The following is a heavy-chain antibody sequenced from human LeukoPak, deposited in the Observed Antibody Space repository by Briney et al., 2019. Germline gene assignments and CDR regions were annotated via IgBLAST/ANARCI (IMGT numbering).Heavy chain of an antibody. CDR2: IYYSGST. D-gene: IGHD3-3*01. Sequence: PSETLSLTCTVSGGSISSSSYYWGWIRQPPGKGLEWIGSIYYSGSTYYNPSLKSRVTISVDTSKNQFSLKLSSVTATDTAVYYCARLDMSNEIFGVVNRWVYWGQGALVTVSS. CDR1: GGSISSSSYY. V-gene: IGHV4-39*07. J-gene: IGHJ4*02. CDR3: ARLDMSNEIFGVVNRWVY.